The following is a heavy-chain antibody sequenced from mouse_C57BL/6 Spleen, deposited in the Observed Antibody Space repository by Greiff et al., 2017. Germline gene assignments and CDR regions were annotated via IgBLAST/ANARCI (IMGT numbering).Heavy chain of an antibody. CDR2: IHPNSGST. CDR3: ARLMVTTDYYAMDY. Sequence: QVQLQQPGAELVKPGASVKLSCKASGYTFTSYWMHWVKQRPGQGLEWIGMIHPNSGSTNYNEKFKSKATLTVDKSSSTAYMQLSSLTSEDSAVYYCARLMVTTDYYAMDYWGQGTSVTVSS. CDR1: GYTFTSYW. D-gene: IGHD2-2*01. J-gene: IGHJ4*01. V-gene: IGHV1-64*01.